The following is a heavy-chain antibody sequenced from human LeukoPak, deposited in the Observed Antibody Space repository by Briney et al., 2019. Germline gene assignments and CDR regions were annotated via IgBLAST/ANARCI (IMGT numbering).Heavy chain of an antibody. V-gene: IGHV4-4*07. CDR2: IYTSGYT. D-gene: IGHD6-19*01. Sequence: SETLSLTCTVSGGSISSYHWRWIRQPAGKGLEGIGRIYTSGYTNYSPSLKSRVTMSVDTSKNQCFLKLSSLTTADTAVYYRARETILYSRGWYTGWFDPWAQGTLVTVSS. CDR3: ARETILYSRGWYTGWFDP. J-gene: IGHJ5*02. CDR1: GGSISSYH.